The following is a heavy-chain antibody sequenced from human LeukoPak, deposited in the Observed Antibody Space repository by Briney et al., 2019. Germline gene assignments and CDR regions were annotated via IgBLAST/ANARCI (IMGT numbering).Heavy chain of an antibody. CDR2: IPYDGSNK. CDR1: GFTFSSYG. CDR3: AKVSAVVVVAAPSYGMDV. J-gene: IGHJ6*04. D-gene: IGHD2-15*01. Sequence: GGSLRLSCAASGFTFSSYGMHWVRQAPGKGLEWVAVIPYDGSNKYYADSVKGRFTISRDNSKNTLYLQMNSLRAEDTAVYYCAKVSAVVVVAAPSYGMDVCGKGTTVTVSS. V-gene: IGHV3-30*18.